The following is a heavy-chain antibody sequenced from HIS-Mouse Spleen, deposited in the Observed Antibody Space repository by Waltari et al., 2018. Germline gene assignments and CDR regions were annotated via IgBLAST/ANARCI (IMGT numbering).Heavy chain of an antibody. Sequence: QVQLVQSGAEVKKPGASVKVSCKASGYTFTSYYMHWVRQAPGQGLEWMGRIKPSGGSTSYEQKFQGRVTRTRDTSTSTVYMELSSLRSEDTAVYYCARGLGSHFDYWGQGTLVTVSS. CDR3: ARGLGSHFDY. CDR2: IKPSGGST. V-gene: IGHV1-46*01. J-gene: IGHJ4*02. D-gene: IGHD6-19*01. CDR1: GYTFTSYY.